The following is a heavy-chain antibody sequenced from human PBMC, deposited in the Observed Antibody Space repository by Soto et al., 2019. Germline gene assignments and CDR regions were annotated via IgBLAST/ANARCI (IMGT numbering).Heavy chain of an antibody. CDR2: INTDGSVA. CDR3: AKDSSFGGNDNISGYFDS. CDR1: GLTFRSYW. V-gene: IGHV3-74*03. Sequence: SLRLSCAAYGLTFRSYWMHWVRQAPGKGLVWVSRINTDGSVAMYVDSVKGRFTISRDNAKNSLYLQMNSLRAEDTALYYCAKDSSFGGNDNISGYFDSWGQGTLVTVSS. J-gene: IGHJ4*02. D-gene: IGHD3-22*01.